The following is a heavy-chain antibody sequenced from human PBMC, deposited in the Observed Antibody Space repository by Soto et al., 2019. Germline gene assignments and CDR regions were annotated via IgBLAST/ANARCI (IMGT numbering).Heavy chain of an antibody. D-gene: IGHD2-21*01. CDR1: EYTFTSYD. CDR2: MNPNSGNT. CDR3: VRASWPVIDALYFFEF. Sequence: ASVKVSCKASEYTFTSYDINWVRQATGQGLEWMGWMNPNSGNTGYAQKFQGRVTMTRDTSISTAYMELRSLSSEDTAIYYCVRASWPVIDALYFFEFWGQGTPVTVSS. V-gene: IGHV1-8*01. J-gene: IGHJ4*02.